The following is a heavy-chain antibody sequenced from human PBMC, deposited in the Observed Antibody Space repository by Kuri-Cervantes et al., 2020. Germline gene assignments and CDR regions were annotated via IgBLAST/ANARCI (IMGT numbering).Heavy chain of an antibody. CDR1: GGSFSGYY. CDR2: IYYSGST. D-gene: IGHD6-13*01. CDR3: ARAAAGSFDY. V-gene: IGHV4-31*11. J-gene: IGHJ4*02. Sequence: LRLSCAVYGGSFSGYYWSWIRQHPGKGLEWIGYIYYSGSTYYNPSLKSRVTISVDTSKNQFSLKLSSVTAADTAVYYCARAAAGSFDYWGQGTLVTVSS.